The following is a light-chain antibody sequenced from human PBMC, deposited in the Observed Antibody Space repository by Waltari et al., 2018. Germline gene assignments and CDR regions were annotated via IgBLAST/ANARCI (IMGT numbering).Light chain of an antibody. CDR3: SSYAGGSSLM. CDR2: EVT. CDR1: STDVEWSDS. Sequence: QSALTQPPSASGSPGQPITTSCTGISTDVEWSDSVFRYPQHPGKAPKLLIYEVTTRPSGVPDRFSGSKSDNTASLAVSGLQAEDEADYYCSSYAGGSSLMFGGGTKLTVL. J-gene: IGLJ3*02. V-gene: IGLV2-8*01.